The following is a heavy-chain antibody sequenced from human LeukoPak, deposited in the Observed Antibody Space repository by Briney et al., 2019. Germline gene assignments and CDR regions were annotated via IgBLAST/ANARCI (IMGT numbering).Heavy chain of an antibody. J-gene: IGHJ5*02. CDR1: GGSINQYDYY. V-gene: IGHV4-39*01. CDR3: ASTYYFGSATPNWFDT. D-gene: IGHD3-10*01. CDR2: FSESGTT. Sequence: SETLSLTCSVSGGSINQYDYYWGLIRQPPGKGLEWVGSFSESGTTYYNPSLKTRVTISVDTSKNQFSLKLSSVTAADTAVYYCASTYYFGSATPNWFDTWGQGILVTVSS.